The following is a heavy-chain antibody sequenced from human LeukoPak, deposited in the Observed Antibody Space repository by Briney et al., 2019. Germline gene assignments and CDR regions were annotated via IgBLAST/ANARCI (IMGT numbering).Heavy chain of an antibody. CDR1: GFTFSSYS. Sequence: GGSLRLSCAASGFTFSSYSMNWVRQAPGKGLEWVSSISSSSSYIYYADSVKGRFTISRDNAKNSLYLKMNSLRAEDTAVYYCARVSGYDFWSGYRWIDYWGQGTLVTVSS. D-gene: IGHD3-3*01. CDR3: ARVSGYDFWSGYRWIDY. J-gene: IGHJ4*02. V-gene: IGHV3-21*01. CDR2: ISSSSSYI.